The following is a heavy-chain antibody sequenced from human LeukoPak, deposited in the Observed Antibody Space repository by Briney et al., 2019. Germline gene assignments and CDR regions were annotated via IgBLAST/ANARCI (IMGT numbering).Heavy chain of an antibody. J-gene: IGHJ4*02. D-gene: IGHD1-14*01. CDR3: ARDLVGTRLPDY. Sequence: GGSLRHSCAASGFTFDDYAMHWVRQAPGKGLEWVSGISWNSGNIDYADSVKGRFTISRDNAKNSLYLQMNSLRAEDTAVYYCARDLVGTRLPDYWGQGTLVTVSS. CDR2: ISWNSGNI. CDR1: GFTFDDYA. V-gene: IGHV3-9*01.